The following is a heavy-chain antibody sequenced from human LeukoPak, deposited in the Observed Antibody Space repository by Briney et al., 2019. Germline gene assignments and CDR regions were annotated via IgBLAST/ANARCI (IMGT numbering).Heavy chain of an antibody. Sequence: QAGGSLRLYCAASGFTFDDNAMHWVRQAPGKGLEWVSVISWNSGSIGYADSVKGRFTISRDNAKNALYLQMNSLRAEDTALYYCAKGQIYGDYRADAFDIWGQGTMVTVSS. J-gene: IGHJ3*02. D-gene: IGHD4-17*01. V-gene: IGHV3-9*01. CDR3: AKGQIYGDYRADAFDI. CDR1: GFTFDDNA. CDR2: ISWNSGSI.